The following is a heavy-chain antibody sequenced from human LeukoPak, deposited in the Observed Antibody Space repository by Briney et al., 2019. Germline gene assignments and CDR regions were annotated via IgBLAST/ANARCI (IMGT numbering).Heavy chain of an antibody. D-gene: IGHD6-19*01. CDR2: VNPSGGST. J-gene: IGHJ4*02. CDR3: ARDRPYSSGWYGTDY. V-gene: IGHV1-46*01. Sequence: ASVKVSCMASGYTFTSYYMHWVRQAPGQGLEWMGIVNPSGGSTSYAQKFQGRVTMTRDTSTSTVYMELSSLRSEDTAVYYCARDRPYSSGWYGTDYWGQGTLVTVSS. CDR1: GYTFTSYY.